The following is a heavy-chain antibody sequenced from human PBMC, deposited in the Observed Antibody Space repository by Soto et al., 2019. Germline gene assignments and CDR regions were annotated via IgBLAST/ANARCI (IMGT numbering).Heavy chain of an antibody. D-gene: IGHD3-10*01. V-gene: IGHV3-53*02. CDR2: IYSGGST. Sequence: EVQLVETGGGLIQPGGSLRLSCAASGFTVSSNYMSWVRQAPGKGLEWVSVIYSGGSTYYADSVKGRFTISRDNSKNTLYLQMNSLRAEDTAVHYCARDRGYGSGKINYYYYGMDVWGQGTTVTVSS. J-gene: IGHJ6*02. CDR1: GFTVSSNY. CDR3: ARDRGYGSGKINYYYYGMDV.